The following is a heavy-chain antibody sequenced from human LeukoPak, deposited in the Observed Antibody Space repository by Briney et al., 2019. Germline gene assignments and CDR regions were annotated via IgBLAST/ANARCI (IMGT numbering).Heavy chain of an antibody. D-gene: IGHD5-24*01. CDR1: GFTFSSYG. V-gene: IGHV3-30*02. Sequence: PGGSLRLSCAASGFTFSSYGTHWVRQAPGKGLEWVAFIRYDGSNKYYADSVKGRFTISRDNSKNTLYLQMNSLRAEDTAVYYCAKDREMATIIDYWGQGTLVTVSS. J-gene: IGHJ4*02. CDR2: IRYDGSNK. CDR3: AKDREMATIIDY.